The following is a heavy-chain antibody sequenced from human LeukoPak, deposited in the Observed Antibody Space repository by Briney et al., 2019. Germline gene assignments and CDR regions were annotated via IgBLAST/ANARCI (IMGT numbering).Heavy chain of an antibody. CDR1: GGTFSSYA. CDR3: ASAYMVRGVSSLDY. Sequence: GASVMVSCKASGGTFSSYAISWVRQAPGQGLEWMGRIIPILGIANYAQKFQGRVTITADKSTSTAYMELSSLRSEDTAVYYCASAYMVRGVSSLDYWGQGTLVTVSS. V-gene: IGHV1-69*04. D-gene: IGHD3-10*01. J-gene: IGHJ4*02. CDR2: IIPILGIA.